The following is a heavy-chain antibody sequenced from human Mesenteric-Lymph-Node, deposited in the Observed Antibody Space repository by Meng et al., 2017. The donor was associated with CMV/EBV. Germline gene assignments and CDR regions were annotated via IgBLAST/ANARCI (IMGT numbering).Heavy chain of an antibody. V-gene: IGHV3-30*02. D-gene: IGHD2-2*01. CDR3: ARDRDTSSHYTWFDP. CDR1: GFSFSSYG. J-gene: IGHJ5*02. CDR2: IRYDGSNK. Sequence: GESLKISCAASGFSFSSYGMHWVRQAPGKGLEWVAFIRYDGSNKYYADSVKGRFTISRDNSKNTLYLQMNSLRAEDTAVYYCARDRDTSSHYTWFDPWGQGTLVTVSS.